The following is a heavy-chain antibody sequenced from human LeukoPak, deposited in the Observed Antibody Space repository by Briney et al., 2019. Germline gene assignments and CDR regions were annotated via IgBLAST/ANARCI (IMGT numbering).Heavy chain of an antibody. CDR2: INAGNGNT. J-gene: IGHJ4*02. V-gene: IGHV1-3*01. Sequence: GASVKVSCKASGYTFTSYAMHWVRQAPGQRLEWMGWINAGNGNTKYSQKFQGRVTITRDTSASTAYMELSSLRSEDTAVYYCARGGLGKYDQNDYWGQGTLVTVSS. D-gene: IGHD7-27*01. CDR3: ARGGLGKYDQNDY. CDR1: GYTFTSYA.